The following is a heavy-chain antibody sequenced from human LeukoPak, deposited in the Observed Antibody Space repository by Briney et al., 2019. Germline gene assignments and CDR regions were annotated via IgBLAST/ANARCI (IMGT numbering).Heavy chain of an antibody. Sequence: GGSLRLSCAASGFSFSNYAMTWVRQAPGKGLEWVSAITGSGGSPSYADSVKGRFTISRDNSKNTLYLQMNSLRVEDTAVYYCAKVVSGDYGHQLDYWGQGTLVTVSS. D-gene: IGHD4-17*01. V-gene: IGHV3-23*01. CDR2: ITGSGGSP. CDR3: AKVVSGDYGHQLDY. CDR1: GFSFSNYA. J-gene: IGHJ4*02.